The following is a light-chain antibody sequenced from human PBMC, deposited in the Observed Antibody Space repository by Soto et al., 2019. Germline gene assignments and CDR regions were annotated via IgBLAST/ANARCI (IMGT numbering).Light chain of an antibody. V-gene: IGLV2-14*01. Sequence: QSFLTQPASVSGSPGQSITISCTGTRSDVGRYNYVSWYQQHPGKAPKLMIYEVTYRPSGVSARFSGSKSGNTASLTISGLQAEDEADYYCSSYSTTSSPHVLFGGGTQLTVL. J-gene: IGLJ2*01. CDR3: SSYSTTSSPHVL. CDR1: RSDVGRYNY. CDR2: EVT.